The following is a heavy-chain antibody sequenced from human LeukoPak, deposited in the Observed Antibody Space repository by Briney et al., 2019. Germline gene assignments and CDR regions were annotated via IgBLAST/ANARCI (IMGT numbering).Heavy chain of an antibody. CDR2: INPNSGDT. J-gene: IGHJ4*02. CDR3: ARVVAATVTYYYDSSGYYYFDY. Sequence: ASVKVSCKASGYTFTGYYIYWVRQAPGQGLEWMGWINPNSGDTHYAQKFQGRVTMTRDTSISTAYMELSSLRSEDTAVYYCARVVAATVTYYYDSSGYYYFDYWGQGTLVTVSS. CDR1: GYTFTGYY. D-gene: IGHD3-22*01. V-gene: IGHV1-2*02.